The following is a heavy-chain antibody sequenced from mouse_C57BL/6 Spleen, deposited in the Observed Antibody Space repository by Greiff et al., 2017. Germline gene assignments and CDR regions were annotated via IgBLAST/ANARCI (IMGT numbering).Heavy chain of an antibody. D-gene: IGHD2-5*01. CDR2: ISYDGSN. J-gene: IGHJ3*01. Sequence: ESGPGLVKPSQSLSLTCSVTGYSITSGYYWNWIRQFPGNKLEWMGYISYDGSNNYNPSLKNRISITRDTSKNQFFLKLNSVTTEDTATYYCARGGGEAYYYSNPWFAYWGQGTLVTVSA. CDR1: GYSITSGYY. CDR3: ARGGGEAYYYSNPWFAY. V-gene: IGHV3-6*01.